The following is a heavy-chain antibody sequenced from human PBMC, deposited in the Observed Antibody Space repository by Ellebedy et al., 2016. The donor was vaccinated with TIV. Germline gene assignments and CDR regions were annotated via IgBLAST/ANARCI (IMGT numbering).Heavy chain of an antibody. Sequence: GESLKISCAASGFTFSSYWIHWVRQVPGKGLVWVSRINEDGSSTSYADSVKGRFTISRDNAKNTLYLQMNSLRAEDTALYYCARDRSSAAADYWGQGTLVTVSS. CDR1: GFTFSSYW. CDR2: INEDGSST. V-gene: IGHV3-74*01. CDR3: ARDRSSAAADY. J-gene: IGHJ4*02. D-gene: IGHD6-13*01.